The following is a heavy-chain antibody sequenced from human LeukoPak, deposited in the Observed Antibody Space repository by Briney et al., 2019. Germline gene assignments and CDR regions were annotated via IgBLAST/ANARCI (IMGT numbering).Heavy chain of an antibody. J-gene: IGHJ4*02. CDR1: GFTFNYYS. V-gene: IGHV3-30-3*01. CDR2: ISSEGDNT. CDR3: ARDASIIRGVILRFPDY. Sequence: PGGSLRLSCAASGFTFNYYSMHWVRQAPCKGLEWVASISSEGDNTHYLESVEGRFTISRDNSKNTLFLQMDSLRAEDTAVYYCARDASIIRGVILRFPDYWGQGTLVTVSS. D-gene: IGHD3-10*01.